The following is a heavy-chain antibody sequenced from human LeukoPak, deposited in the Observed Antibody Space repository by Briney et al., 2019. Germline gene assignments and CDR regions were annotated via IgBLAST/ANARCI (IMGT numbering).Heavy chain of an antibody. Sequence: GGSLRLSCAASGFTFSSYSMNWVRQAPGKGLEWVSSISSSSSYIYYADSVKGRFTISRDNAKNSLYLQMNSLRAEDTAVYYCARDDGYNWNEDYWGQGTLVTVSS. V-gene: IGHV3-21*01. D-gene: IGHD1-1*01. J-gene: IGHJ4*02. CDR2: ISSSSSYI. CDR1: GFTFSSYS. CDR3: ARDDGYNWNEDY.